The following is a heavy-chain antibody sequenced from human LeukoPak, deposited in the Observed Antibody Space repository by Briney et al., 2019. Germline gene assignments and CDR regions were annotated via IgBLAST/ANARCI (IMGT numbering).Heavy chain of an antibody. J-gene: IGHJ1*01. Sequence: GGSLRLSCAASGFTFSSYSMNWVRQAPGKGLEWVSSISSSSSYIYYADSVKGRFTISRDNAKNSLYLQMNSLRAEDTAVYYCARGGHYDILTGYFQDWGQGTLVTVSS. CDR3: ARGGHYDILTGYFQD. D-gene: IGHD3-9*01. V-gene: IGHV3-21*04. CDR2: ISSSSSYI. CDR1: GFTFSSYS.